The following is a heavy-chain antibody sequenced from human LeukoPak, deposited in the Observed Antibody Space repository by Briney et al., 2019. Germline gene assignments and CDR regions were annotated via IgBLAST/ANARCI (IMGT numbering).Heavy chain of an antibody. Sequence: SQTLSLTCTVSGGSISSGGYYWSWIRQPPGKGLEWIGYIYHSGSTYYNPSLKSRVTISVDRSKNQFSLKLSSVTAADTAVYYCARDKGASSSSDWFDPWGQGTLVTVSS. CDR3: ARDKGASSSSDWFDP. CDR1: GGSISSGGYY. CDR2: IYHSGST. D-gene: IGHD6-6*01. J-gene: IGHJ5*02. V-gene: IGHV4-30-2*01.